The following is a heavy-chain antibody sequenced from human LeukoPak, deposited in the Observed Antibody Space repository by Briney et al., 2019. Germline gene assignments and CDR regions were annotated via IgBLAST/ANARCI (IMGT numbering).Heavy chain of an antibody. CDR3: ARIPLAPVVPAASSPYYYYYMDV. J-gene: IGHJ6*03. CDR2: ISSSSSYI. D-gene: IGHD2-2*01. V-gene: IGHV3-21*01. Sequence: GGSLRLSCAASGFTFSSYSMNWVRQAPGKGLEWVSSISSSSSYIYYADSVKGRFTISRDNAKNSLYLQMNSLRAEDTAVYYCARIPLAPVVPAASSPYYYYYMDVWGKGTTVTISS. CDR1: GFTFSSYS.